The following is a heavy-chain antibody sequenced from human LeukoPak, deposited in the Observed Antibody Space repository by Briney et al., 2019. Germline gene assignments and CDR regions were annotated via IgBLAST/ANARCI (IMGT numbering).Heavy chain of an antibody. V-gene: IGHV3-21*01. CDR3: ARRFYYGSGNHFDC. CDR2: ISSSSSYI. Sequence: GGSLRLSCAASGFTFSSYSMNWVRQAPGKGLEWVSSISSSSSYIYYADSVKGRFTISRDNSKNTLYLQLNSLRAEDTAVYYCARRFYYGSGNHFDCWGQGTLVTVSS. CDR1: GFTFSSYS. D-gene: IGHD3-10*01. J-gene: IGHJ4*02.